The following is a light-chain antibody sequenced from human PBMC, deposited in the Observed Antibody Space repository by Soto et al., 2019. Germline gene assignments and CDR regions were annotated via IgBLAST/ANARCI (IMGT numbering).Light chain of an antibody. V-gene: IGKV3-20*01. CDR1: QSISNTF. Sequence: EIVLTQSPGTLSLSPGEGATLSGRASQSISNTFLAWYQQRPGQAPRLLIYGASRRATGIPDRFSGSGSGTYFTLTISRLEPEDFALYYCQQYYSSWTFGQGTKVEMK. J-gene: IGKJ1*01. CDR2: GAS. CDR3: QQYYSSWT.